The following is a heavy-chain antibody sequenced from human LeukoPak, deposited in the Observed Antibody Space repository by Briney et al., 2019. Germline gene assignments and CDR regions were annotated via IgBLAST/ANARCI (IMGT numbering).Heavy chain of an antibody. J-gene: IGHJ4*02. V-gene: IGHV4-39*07. Sequence: PSETLSLTCTVSGGSISSSSYHWGWIRQPPGKGLEWIGSMYYSGSTYYNPSLKSRVTISVDTSKNQFSLKLSSVTAADTAVYYCARHDSSGYYQSGFDYWGQGTLVTVSS. D-gene: IGHD3-22*01. CDR3: ARHDSSGYYQSGFDY. CDR2: MYYSGST. CDR1: GGSISSSSYH.